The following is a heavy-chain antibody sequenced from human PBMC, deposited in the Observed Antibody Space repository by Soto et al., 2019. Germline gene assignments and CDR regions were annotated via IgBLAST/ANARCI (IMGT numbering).Heavy chain of an antibody. CDR2: ISGSSGGT. CDR3: ASSRGTRGWYVVGDY. J-gene: IGHJ4*02. D-gene: IGHD6-19*01. CDR1: GFTFSSYA. V-gene: IGHV3-23*01. Sequence: EVQLLESGGGLVQPGGSLRLSCAASGFTFSSYAMSWVRQAPGKGLEWVAAISGSSGGTYYADSVKGRFAISRDNSKNTQYLQMDRLRVEDTAVYYCASSRGTRGWYVVGDYWGQGTLVTVSS.